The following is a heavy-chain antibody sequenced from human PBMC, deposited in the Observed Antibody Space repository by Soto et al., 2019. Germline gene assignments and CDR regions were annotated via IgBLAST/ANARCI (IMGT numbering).Heavy chain of an antibody. CDR2: IIPIVGTA. J-gene: IGHJ4*02. CDR1: GGTFSSYA. V-gene: IGHV1-69*12. CDR3: AGDGYDCSEG. D-gene: IGHD2-2*03. Sequence: QVQLVQSGAEVKKPGSSVKVSCKASGGTFSSYAISWVRQAPGQGLEWMGGIIPIVGTANYAQKFQGGVTITADESTSTAYMELSSVGSEDTAVYYWAGDGYDCSEGWGQGTLVTVSS.